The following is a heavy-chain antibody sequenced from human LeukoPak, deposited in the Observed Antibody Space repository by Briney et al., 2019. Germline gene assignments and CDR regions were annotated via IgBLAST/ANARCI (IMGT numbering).Heavy chain of an antibody. CDR2: IRYDGSNK. Sequence: GGSLRLSCAASGFTFSSYGMHWVRQAPGKGLEWVAFIRYDGSNKYYADSVKGRFTISRDNSKNTLYLQMNSLRAEDTAVYYCATHQRRYCSSTSCHSSDYWGQGTLVTVSS. J-gene: IGHJ4*02. V-gene: IGHV3-30*02. D-gene: IGHD2-2*01. CDR3: ATHQRRYCSSTSCHSSDY. CDR1: GFTFSSYG.